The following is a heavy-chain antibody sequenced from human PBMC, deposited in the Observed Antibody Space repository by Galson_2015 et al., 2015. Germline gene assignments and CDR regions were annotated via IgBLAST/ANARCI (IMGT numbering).Heavy chain of an antibody. Sequence: SETLSLTCTVSGGSISSSSYYWGWIRQPPGKGLEWIGSIYYSGSTYYNPSLKSRVTISVDTSKNQFSLKLSSVTAADTAVYYCARAPAATILRAYYFDYWGQGTLVTVSS. D-gene: IGHD5-12*01. CDR3: ARAPAATILRAYYFDY. CDR1: GGSISSSSYY. CDR2: IYYSGST. V-gene: IGHV4-39*07. J-gene: IGHJ4*02.